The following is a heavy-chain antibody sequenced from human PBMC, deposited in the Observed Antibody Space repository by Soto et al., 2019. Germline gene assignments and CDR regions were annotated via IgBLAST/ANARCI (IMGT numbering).Heavy chain of an antibody. CDR3: AKGLDRASLDF. D-gene: IGHD1-1*01. V-gene: IGHV3-23*01. CDR2: LTADSDDT. Sequence: EVQLLESGGTLVPPGGSLRLSCVASGFTFSTHTMNWVRQAPGKGLEWVSRLTADSDDTSYADSIKGRFTISRDNSKNTLYLQMNSLRAEDTAIYYCAKGLDRASLDFWGQGALVTVSS. CDR1: GFTFSTHT. J-gene: IGHJ4*02.